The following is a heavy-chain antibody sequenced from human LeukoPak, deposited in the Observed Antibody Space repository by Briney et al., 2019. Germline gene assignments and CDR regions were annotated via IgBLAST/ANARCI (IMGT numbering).Heavy chain of an antibody. V-gene: IGHV4-34*01. CDR3: ARGRGGYCSSTSCYRFDY. J-gene: IGHJ4*02. Sequence: ETPCLTCAVYGGSFSGYYWSWICQPPGKGLEWIGEINHSGSTNYNPSLTSRVTISVDTSKNQFSLKLSSVTAAGTAVYYCARGRGGYCSSTSCYRFDYWGKGTLVSVSS. CDR1: GGSFSGYY. D-gene: IGHD2-2*01. CDR2: INHSGST.